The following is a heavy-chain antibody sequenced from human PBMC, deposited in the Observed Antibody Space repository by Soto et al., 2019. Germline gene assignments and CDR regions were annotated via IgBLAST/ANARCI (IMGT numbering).Heavy chain of an antibody. V-gene: IGHV4-34*01. CDR3: ARLYGSRGAFDY. J-gene: IGHJ4*02. Sequence: SETLSLTCAVYGGSFIGYYWSWILQPPGKGLEWIGEIKHRGSTNYNPSLKSRVTISVDTSKNQFSLKLSSVTAADTAVYYCARLYGSRGAFDYWGQGTLVTVSS. CDR1: GGSFIGYY. CDR2: IKHRGST. D-gene: IGHD6-13*01.